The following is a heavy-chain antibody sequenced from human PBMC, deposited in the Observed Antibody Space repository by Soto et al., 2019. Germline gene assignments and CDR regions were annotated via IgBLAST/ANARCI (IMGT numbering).Heavy chain of an antibody. Sequence: GASVKVSCKASGYTFTAYFLHWFRQAPGQGPEWVGWINPNIGDTKYAQNFQDRVTMTRDTSIATAYMELSRLDSDDTTVYYCARGPSHGAFDDWGQGTQVTVSS. CDR3: ARGPSHGAFDD. D-gene: IGHD5-18*01. CDR2: INPNIGDT. V-gene: IGHV1-2*02. CDR1: GYTFTAYF. J-gene: IGHJ4*02.